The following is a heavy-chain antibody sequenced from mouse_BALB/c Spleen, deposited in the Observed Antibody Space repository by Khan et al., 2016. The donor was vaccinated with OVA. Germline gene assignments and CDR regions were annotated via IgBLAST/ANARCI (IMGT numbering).Heavy chain of an antibody. D-gene: IGHD2-4*01. J-gene: IGHJ3*01. CDR3: ARYDYDYDGAFAY. CDR2: ISYSGST. Sequence: VQLKESGPSLVKPSQTQSLTCSVTGDSITSGYWNWIRKFPGNKLEYMGYISYSGSTYYNPSPKSRISITRDTSKNQYYLQLNSVTTEDTATYYCARYDYDYDGAFAYWGQGTLVTVSA. CDR1: GDSITSGY. V-gene: IGHV3-8*02.